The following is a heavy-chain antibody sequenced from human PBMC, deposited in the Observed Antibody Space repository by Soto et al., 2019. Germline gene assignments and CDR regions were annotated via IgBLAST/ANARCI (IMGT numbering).Heavy chain of an antibody. CDR1: GFTVSSNY. Sequence: GGSLRLSCAASGFTVSSNYMSWVRQAPGKGLEWVSVIYSGGSTYYADSVKGRFTISRDNSKNTLYLQMNSLRAEDTAVYYCARDHQVYDFWSGSYPYYYGMDVWGQGTTVTVSS. CDR3: ARDHQVYDFWSGSYPYYYGMDV. V-gene: IGHV3-53*01. CDR2: IYSGGST. D-gene: IGHD3-3*01. J-gene: IGHJ6*02.